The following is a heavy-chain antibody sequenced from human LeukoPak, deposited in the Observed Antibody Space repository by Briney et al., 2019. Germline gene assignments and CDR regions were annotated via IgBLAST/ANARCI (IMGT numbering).Heavy chain of an antibody. J-gene: IGHJ1*01. CDR2: IYSGGST. Sequence: GGSLRLSCAASGFTVSSNYMSWVRQAPGKGLEWVSVIYSGGSTYYADSVKGRFTISRDNSKNTLYLQMNSLRAEDTAVYYCATNPVYCGGDYYHTFQHWGQGTLVTVSS. CDR1: GFTVSSNY. D-gene: IGHD2-21*02. V-gene: IGHV3-53*01. CDR3: ATNPVYCGGDYYHTFQH.